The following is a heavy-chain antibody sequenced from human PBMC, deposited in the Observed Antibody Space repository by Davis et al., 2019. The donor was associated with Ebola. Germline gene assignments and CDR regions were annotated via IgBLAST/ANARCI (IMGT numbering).Heavy chain of an antibody. CDR1: GFTFYDYN. D-gene: IGHD6-25*01. J-gene: IGHJ4*02. CDR2: MTSDGLR. V-gene: IGHV3-69-1*01. CDR3: AREGWAGSGRCLAS. Sequence: GGSLRLSCAVSGFTFYDYNMNWVRQAPGKGLEWVASMTSDGLRSYADFVEGRFTIPSDGTHISLYLQLSDLRVDDTAVYYCAREGWAGSGRCLASWGQGTLVTVSP.